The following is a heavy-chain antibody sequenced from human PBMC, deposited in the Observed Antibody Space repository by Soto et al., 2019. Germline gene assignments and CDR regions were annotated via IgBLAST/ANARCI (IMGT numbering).Heavy chain of an antibody. CDR2: ISAYNGNT. CDR1: GYTFTSYG. J-gene: IGHJ5*02. CDR3: GRYCSGGSCDGWFDP. V-gene: IGHV1-18*01. Sequence: QVQLVQSGAEVKKPGASVKVSCKASGYTFTSYGISWVRQAPGQGLEWMGWISAYNGNTNYAQKLQGRVTMTTNTSTSTAYMELRSLRSDDTAVYYCGRYCSGGSCDGWFDPCGQGTLVTVSS. D-gene: IGHD2-15*01.